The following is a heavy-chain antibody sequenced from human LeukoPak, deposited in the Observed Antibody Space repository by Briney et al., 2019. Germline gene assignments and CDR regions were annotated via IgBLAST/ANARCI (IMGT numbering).Heavy chain of an antibody. V-gene: IGHV3-23*01. D-gene: IGHD3-10*01. CDR3: AKDHGSGSYHNLPDY. Sequence: GGSLRLSCAASGFTFSSYCMSWVRQAPGKGLEWVSGIGISGGSTYYADSVKGRFTISRDNSKNTLYLQMNSLRAEDTAFYYCAKDHGSGSYHNLPDYWGQGTLVTVSS. CDR2: IGISGGST. J-gene: IGHJ4*02. CDR1: GFTFSSYC.